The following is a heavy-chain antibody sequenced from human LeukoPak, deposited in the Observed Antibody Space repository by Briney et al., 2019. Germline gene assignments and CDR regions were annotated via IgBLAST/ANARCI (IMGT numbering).Heavy chain of an antibody. CDR3: AADDILTGPFDY. D-gene: IGHD3-9*01. CDR1: GGSISSSSYY. V-gene: IGHV4-39*07. J-gene: IGHJ4*02. Sequence: SETLSLTCTVSGGSISSSSYYWGWIRQPPGKGLEWIGSIYYSGSTYYNPSLKSRVTISVDTSKNQFSLKLSSVTAADTAVYYCAADDILTGPFDYWGQGTLVTVSS. CDR2: IYYSGST.